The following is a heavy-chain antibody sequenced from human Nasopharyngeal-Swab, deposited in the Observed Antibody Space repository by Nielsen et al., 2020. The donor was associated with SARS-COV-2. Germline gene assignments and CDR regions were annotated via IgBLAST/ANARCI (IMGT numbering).Heavy chain of an antibody. D-gene: IGHD3-10*01. CDR1: GFTFGSYS. V-gene: IGHV3-21*01. CDR2: ISSSSSYI. Sequence: GESLKISCAASGFTFGSYSMNWVRQAPGKGLEWVSSISSSSSYIYYADSVKGRFTISRDNAKNSLYLQMNSLRAEDTAVYYCARAAPGSGSSSDYWGQGTLVTVSS. CDR3: ARAAPGSGSSSDY. J-gene: IGHJ4*02.